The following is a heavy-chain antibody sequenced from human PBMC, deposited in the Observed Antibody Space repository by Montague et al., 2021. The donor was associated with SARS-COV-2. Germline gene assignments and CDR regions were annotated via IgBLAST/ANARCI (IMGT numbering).Heavy chain of an antibody. J-gene: IGHJ3*02. D-gene: IGHD2-21*02. V-gene: IGHV4-31*03. CDR2: IHYSGST. CDR1: GGSISSGGYY. Sequence: TLSLTCTVSGGSISSGGYYWSWIRQHPGRGLEWIGYIHYSGSTYYNPSLKSRVTISIGTSKNQLSLRLSAVTAADTAVHYCARQPTLEYCGGDCYLDAFDIWGQGTLVTVSS. CDR3: ARQPTLEYCGGDCYLDAFDI.